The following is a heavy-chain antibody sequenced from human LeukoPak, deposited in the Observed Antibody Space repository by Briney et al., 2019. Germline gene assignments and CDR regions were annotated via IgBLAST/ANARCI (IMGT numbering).Heavy chain of an antibody. V-gene: IGHV1-2*02. CDR3: ARATDPYYDILTGKGNLFDY. D-gene: IGHD3-9*01. CDR2: INPNSGGA. Sequence: GASVKVSCKASGYTFTGYYMHWVRQAPGQGLEWMGWINPNSGGANYAQKFQGRVTMTRDTSISTAYMELSRLRSDDTAVYYCARATDPYYDILTGKGNLFDYWGQGTLVTVSS. J-gene: IGHJ4*02. CDR1: GYTFTGYY.